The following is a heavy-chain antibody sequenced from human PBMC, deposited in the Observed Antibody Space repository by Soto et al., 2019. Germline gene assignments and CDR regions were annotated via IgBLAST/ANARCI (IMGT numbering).Heavy chain of an antibody. CDR1: GYSFTSYW. CDR3: ERVDSSGFSEY. V-gene: IGHV5-51*01. CDR2: IYPGDSDT. Sequence: HWDSLKISCQGSGYSFTSYWIGWVRQMPGKGLECMGFIYPGDSDTTYSPSFQGHVTISADKYSSTAYLQWSSLKASDTAMYYCERVDSSGFSEYWGQGTLVIVSA. J-gene: IGHJ4*02. D-gene: IGHD6-25*01.